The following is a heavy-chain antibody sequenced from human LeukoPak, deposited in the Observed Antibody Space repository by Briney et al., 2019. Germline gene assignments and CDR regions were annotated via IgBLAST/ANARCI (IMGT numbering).Heavy chain of an antibody. J-gene: IGHJ4*02. CDR3: AKDAIYSSGYYPPSVAFFDY. CDR1: GFTFSSYW. Sequence: GGSLRLSCAASGFTFSSYWMHWVRQAPGKGLVWVSRINTDGSSTTYADSVKGRFTISRDNAKNTLYLQMNSLRAEDTAVYYCAKDAIYSSGYYPPSVAFFDYWGQGTLVTVSS. CDR2: INTDGSST. V-gene: IGHV3-74*01. D-gene: IGHD3-22*01.